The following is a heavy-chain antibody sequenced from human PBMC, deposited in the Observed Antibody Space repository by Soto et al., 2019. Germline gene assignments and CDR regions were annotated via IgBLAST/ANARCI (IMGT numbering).Heavy chain of an antibody. Sequence: SETLSLTCAVYGGSFSGYYWSWIRQPPGKGLEWIGEINHSGSTNYNPSLKSRVTISVDTSKNQFSLKLSSVTAEDTAVYYCAREPQYCSGGSCYSYYYGMDVWGQGTTVTVSS. V-gene: IGHV4-34*01. D-gene: IGHD2-15*01. J-gene: IGHJ6*02. CDR1: GGSFSGYY. CDR2: INHSGST. CDR3: AREPQYCSGGSCYSYYYGMDV.